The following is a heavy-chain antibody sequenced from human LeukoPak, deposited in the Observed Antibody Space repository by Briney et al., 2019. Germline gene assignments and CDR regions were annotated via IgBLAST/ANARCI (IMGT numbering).Heavy chain of an antibody. V-gene: IGHV3-23*01. D-gene: IGHD6-19*01. CDR2: ISGSGGST. J-gene: IGHJ4*02. Sequence: PGGSLRLSCAASGFTFSSYAMSWVRQAPGKGLEWVSAISGSGGSTYYADSVKGRFTISRDNSKNTLYLQMNSLRAEDTAVYYCAKAPLRRLVSSGYYFDYWGQGTLVTVSS. CDR3: AKAPLRRLVSSGYYFDY. CDR1: GFTFSSYA.